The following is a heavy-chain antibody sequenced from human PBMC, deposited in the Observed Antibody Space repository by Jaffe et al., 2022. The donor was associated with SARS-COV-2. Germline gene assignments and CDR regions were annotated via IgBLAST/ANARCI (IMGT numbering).Heavy chain of an antibody. V-gene: IGHV3-9*01. J-gene: IGHJ4*02. CDR1: GFTFDDYA. Sequence: EVQLVESGGGLVQPGRSLRLSCAASGFTFDDYAMHWVRQAPGKGLEWVSGISWNSGSIGYADSVKGRFTISRDNAKNSLYLQMNSLRAEDTALYYCAKAGLYYYDSSGYYFDYWGQGTLVTVSS. CDR3: AKAGLYYYDSSGYYFDY. D-gene: IGHD3-22*01. CDR2: ISWNSGSI.